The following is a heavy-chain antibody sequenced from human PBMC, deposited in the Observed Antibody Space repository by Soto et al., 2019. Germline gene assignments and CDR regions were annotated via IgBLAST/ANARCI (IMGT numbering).Heavy chain of an antibody. CDR2: IYYSGST. J-gene: IGHJ6*02. V-gene: IGHV4-61*01. D-gene: IGHD1-1*01. CDR1: GGSVSSGSYY. Sequence: SETLCLPCTASGGSVSSGSYYWSWIRQPPGQGLESIGYIYYSGSTNYNPFLKSLVTISVDTSKTQFSLKLSAVTAADTAVYYCASRPAGLYDWMDAWGQGTTVTVSS. CDR3: ASRPAGLYDWMDA.